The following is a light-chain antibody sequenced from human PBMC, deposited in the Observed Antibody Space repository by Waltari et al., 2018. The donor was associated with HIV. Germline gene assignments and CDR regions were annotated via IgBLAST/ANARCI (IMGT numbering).Light chain of an antibody. CDR1: AMPTQY. J-gene: IGLJ2*01. V-gene: IGLV3-25*03. CDR2: KDA. Sequence: YELTQPPSVSVSPGQTAAITCSGDAMPTQYRFWYQQRPGQAPVMVILKDATRASGIPERFSGSSAGTTVTLTISGVQTEDEADYYCQSVDAGGTQVVFGGGTKLSVL. CDR3: QSVDAGGTQVV.